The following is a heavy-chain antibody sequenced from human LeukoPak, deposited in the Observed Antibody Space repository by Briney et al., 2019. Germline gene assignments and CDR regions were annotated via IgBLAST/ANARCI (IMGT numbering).Heavy chain of an antibody. CDR1: GFTSSSFG. Sequence: GRSLRLSCAASGFTSSSFGMHWIRQAPGNGLEWVAVIWYDGGNKYYADSVKGRFTVSRDNAENTLYLQMNTLRVEDTAIYYCAREIKIQGFRAFDFWGQGTPVTVSS. V-gene: IGHV3-33*01. J-gene: IGHJ4*02. CDR3: AREIKIQGFRAFDF. CDR2: IWYDGGNK. D-gene: IGHD3-10*01.